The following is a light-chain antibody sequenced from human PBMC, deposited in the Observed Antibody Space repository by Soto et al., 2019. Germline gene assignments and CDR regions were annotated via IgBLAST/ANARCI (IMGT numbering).Light chain of an antibody. CDR2: DAS. J-gene: IGKJ4*01. CDR3: QQHGNWPLT. CDR1: QSVSSS. V-gene: IGKV3-11*01. Sequence: EIVLTQSPATLSLSPGERATLSCRASQSVSSSLAWYQQQRGQAPRLLIYDASSRTTGIPARFSGSGSGTDFTLTISSLEPEDFAVYYCQQHGNWPLTFGGGTKVDIK.